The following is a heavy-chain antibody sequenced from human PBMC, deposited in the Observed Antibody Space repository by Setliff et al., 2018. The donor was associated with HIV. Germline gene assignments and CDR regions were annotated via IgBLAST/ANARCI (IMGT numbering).Heavy chain of an antibody. CDR2: INHSGDT. Sequence: SETLSLTCAVYGGSFSGYFWTWIRQPPQKRLEWIGEINHSGDTNYNPSLKSRVTISIDTSNNQFSLKLSSVTAADTAMYYCARVGDFFDSSDYYSVLDAFDIWGQGTMVT. CDR3: ARVGDFFDSSDYYSVLDAFDI. CDR1: GGSFSGYF. J-gene: IGHJ3*02. D-gene: IGHD3-22*01. V-gene: IGHV4-34*01.